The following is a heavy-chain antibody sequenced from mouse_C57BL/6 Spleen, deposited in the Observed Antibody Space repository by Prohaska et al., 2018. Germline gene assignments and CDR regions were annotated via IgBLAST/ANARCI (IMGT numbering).Heavy chain of an antibody. D-gene: IGHD2-4*01. Sequence: EVQLVESGGGLVQPKGSLKLSCAASGFSFNTYAMNWVRQAPGKGLEWVARIRSKSNNYATYYADSVKDRFTISRDDSESMLYLQMNNLKTEDTAMYYCVGDYELLYYYAMDYWGQGTSVTVSS. V-gene: IGHV10-1*01. CDR3: VGDYELLYYYAMDY. CDR2: IRSKSNNYAT. CDR1: GFSFNTYA. J-gene: IGHJ4*01.